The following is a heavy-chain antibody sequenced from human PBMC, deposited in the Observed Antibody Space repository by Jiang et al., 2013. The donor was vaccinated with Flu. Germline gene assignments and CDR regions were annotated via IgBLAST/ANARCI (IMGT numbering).Heavy chain of an antibody. Sequence: VQLLESGGGVVQPGRSLRLSCAASGFTFSSYGMHWVRQAPGKGLEWVAVIWYDGSNKYYADSVKGRFTISRDNSKNTLYLQMNSLRAEDTAVYYCARGERMVRGVYYYYGMDVWGQGTTVTVSS. D-gene: IGHD3-10*01. CDR1: GFTFSSYG. CDR3: ARGERMVRGVYYYYGMDV. CDR2: IWYDGSNK. V-gene: IGHV3-33*01. J-gene: IGHJ6*02.